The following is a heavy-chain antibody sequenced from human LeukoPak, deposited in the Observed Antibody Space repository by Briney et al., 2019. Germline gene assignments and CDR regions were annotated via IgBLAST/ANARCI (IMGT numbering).Heavy chain of an antibody. CDR3: ARDRATTVTKSFAFDI. CDR1: GGTFSNYA. Sequence: ASVKVSCKASGGTFSNYALSWVRQAPGQGLEWMGGIIPIFGTTNYAQKFQGRVTITTDESTGTAYMELISLRSEDTAVYYCARDRATTVTKSFAFDIWGQGTMVTVSS. CDR2: IIPIFGTT. V-gene: IGHV1-69*05. D-gene: IGHD4-17*01. J-gene: IGHJ3*02.